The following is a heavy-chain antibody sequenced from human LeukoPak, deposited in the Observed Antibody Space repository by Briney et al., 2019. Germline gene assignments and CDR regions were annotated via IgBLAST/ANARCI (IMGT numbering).Heavy chain of an antibody. CDR3: AKDGEMATIPDY. Sequence: PGRSLRLSCAASGFTFSSYGIHWVRQAPGKGLEWVAVISYDGSNKYYADSVKGRFTISRDNSKNTLYLQMNSLRAVDTAVYYCAKDGEMATIPDYWGQGTLVTVSS. J-gene: IGHJ4*02. CDR1: GFTFSSYG. V-gene: IGHV3-30*18. CDR2: ISYDGSNK. D-gene: IGHD5-24*01.